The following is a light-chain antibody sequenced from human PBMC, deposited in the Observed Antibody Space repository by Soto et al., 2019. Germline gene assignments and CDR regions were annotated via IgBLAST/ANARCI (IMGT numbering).Light chain of an antibody. CDR1: EPIKTYY. CDR3: QFYGSSLTT. J-gene: IGKJ5*01. CDR2: GVY. Sequence: IVLTQSPGTLSVSPGETATLSCKASEPIKTYYFGWYQQKPGQSPRLLIYGVYSRATGIPDRFSGSGSGTDFTLTISRLEPEDFAVYYCQFYGSSLTTFGQGTRLEIK. V-gene: IGKV3-20*01.